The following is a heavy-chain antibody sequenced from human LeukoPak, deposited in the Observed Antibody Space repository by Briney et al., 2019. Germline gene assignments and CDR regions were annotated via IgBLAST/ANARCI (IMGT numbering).Heavy chain of an antibody. J-gene: IGHJ4*02. V-gene: IGHV3-48*01. CDR1: GFTFSNYS. D-gene: IGHD1-26*01. CDR2: ISSSSSTI. CDR3: ARVGAMRWDY. Sequence: GGSLRLSCAASGFTFSNYSMNWVRQVPGKGLEWVSYISSSSSTIYYAGAVRGRFTISRDNAKNSLYLQMNSLRAEDTAVYYCARVGAMRWDYWGQGTLVTVS.